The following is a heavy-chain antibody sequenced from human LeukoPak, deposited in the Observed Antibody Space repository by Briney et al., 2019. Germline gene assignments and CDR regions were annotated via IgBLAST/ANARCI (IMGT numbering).Heavy chain of an antibody. Sequence: PSETLSLTCTVSGGSISSYYWSWIRQPPGKGLAWIGYIYYSGSTNYNPSLKSRVTISVDTSKNQFSLKLSSVTAANTAVYYCARGRKIVPDAFDIWGQGTMVTVSS. D-gene: IGHD2/OR15-2a*01. V-gene: IGHV4-59*01. J-gene: IGHJ3*02. CDR3: ARGRKIVPDAFDI. CDR2: IYYSGST. CDR1: GGSISSYY.